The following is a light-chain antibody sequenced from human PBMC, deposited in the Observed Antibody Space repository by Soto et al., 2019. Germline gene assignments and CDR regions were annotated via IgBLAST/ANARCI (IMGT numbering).Light chain of an antibody. J-gene: IGKJ1*01. CDR3: QQGYSTPGT. Sequence: DIQMTQSTPSLSASVGDRVTITCRASQRIGTYLHWYPQEPGKAPKLLISAASTLQSGVPSRFSGSGSGTDFTLTMNSLQPEDFATYYCQQGYSTPGTFCQGAKV. CDR2: AAS. CDR1: QRIGTY. V-gene: IGKV1-39*01.